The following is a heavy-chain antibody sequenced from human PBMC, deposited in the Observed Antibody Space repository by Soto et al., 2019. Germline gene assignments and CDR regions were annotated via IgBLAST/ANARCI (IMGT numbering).Heavy chain of an antibody. Sequence: QVQLVESGGGVVQPGRSLRLSCAASGFTFSSYGMHWVRQAPGKGLEWVAVIWYDGSNKYYADSVKGRFTISRDNSKNTLYLQMNSLRAEDTGVYYCARERDGYYYWGQGTLVTVSS. CDR3: ARERDGYYY. CDR1: GFTFSSYG. CDR2: IWYDGSNK. V-gene: IGHV3-33*01. D-gene: IGHD5-12*01. J-gene: IGHJ4*02.